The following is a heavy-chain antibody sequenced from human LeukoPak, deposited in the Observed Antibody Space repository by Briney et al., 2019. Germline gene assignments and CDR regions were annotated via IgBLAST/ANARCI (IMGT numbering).Heavy chain of an antibody. J-gene: IGHJ5*02. Sequence: PSETLSLTCTVSGYSINSAFYWGWIRAPPGKVLEWIGSVFHRGTTYYNSSLKSRVNISIDTSKNQFSLKLNSLTAEDTAMYYCVRDGYYGSGSPGWFGPWGPGTLVIVSA. CDR2: VFHRGTT. CDR1: GYSINSAFY. V-gene: IGHV4-38-2*02. CDR3: VRDGYYGSGSPGWFGP. D-gene: IGHD3-10*01.